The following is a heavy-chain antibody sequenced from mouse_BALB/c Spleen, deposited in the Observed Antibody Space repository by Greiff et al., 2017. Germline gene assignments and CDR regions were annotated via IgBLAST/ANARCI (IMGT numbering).Heavy chain of an antibody. J-gene: IGHJ3*01. CDR1: GFTFSSYA. D-gene: IGHD3-2*02. CDR3: ARDQDGGFAY. CDR2: ISSGGSYT. V-gene: IGHV5-9-4*01. Sequence: EVKVEESGGGLVKPGGSLKLSCAASGFTFSSYAMSWVRQSPEKRLEWVAEISSGGSYTYYPDTVTGRFTISRDNAKNTLYLEMSSLRSEDTAMYYCARDQDGGFAYWGQGTLVTVSA.